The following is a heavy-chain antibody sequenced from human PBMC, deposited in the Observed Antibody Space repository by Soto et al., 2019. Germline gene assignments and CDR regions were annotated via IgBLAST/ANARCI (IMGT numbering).Heavy chain of an antibody. J-gene: IGHJ5*02. CDR2: IWYDGSHK. D-gene: IGHD3-16*01. CDR3: VKASDGGRGGGGDL. Sequence: QVQLVESGGGVVERGGALRLSCAASGFTFRNHGMHWVRQAPGKGLEWLTVIWYDGSHKYYADSVKGRFTTSRDNSENTRCLEMNGVRAGGRGVYYCVKASDGGRGGGGDLWGQGTLVTVSS. CDR1: GFTFRNHG. V-gene: IGHV3-33*06.